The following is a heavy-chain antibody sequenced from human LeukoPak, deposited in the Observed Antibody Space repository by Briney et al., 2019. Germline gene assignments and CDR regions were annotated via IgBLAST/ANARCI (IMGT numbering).Heavy chain of an antibody. CDR2: IIPIFGTA. J-gene: IGHJ4*03. CDR1: GYTFTSYY. Sequence: GASVKVSCKASGYTFTSYYMHWVRQAPGQGLEWMGGIIPIFGTANYAQKFQGRVTITADESTSTAYMELSSLRSEDTAVYYCAREARGMGSSTSCLDVWGQGNPGHRLL. D-gene: IGHD2-2*01. V-gene: IGHV1-69*13. CDR3: AREARGMGSSTSCLDV.